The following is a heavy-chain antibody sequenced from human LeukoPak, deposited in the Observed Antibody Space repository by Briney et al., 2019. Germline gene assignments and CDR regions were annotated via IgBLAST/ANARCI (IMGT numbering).Heavy chain of an antibody. Sequence: PSQTLSLTCTVSGDSISSGDYYWSWIRQPPGKGLEWIGYIYYSGSTNYNPSLKSRVTISVDTSKNQFSLKLSSVTAADTAVYYCARSSGGSTTDYWGQGTLVTVSS. CDR1: GDSISSGDYY. J-gene: IGHJ4*02. CDR3: ARSSGGSTTDY. CDR2: IYYSGST. D-gene: IGHD1-26*01. V-gene: IGHV4-61*08.